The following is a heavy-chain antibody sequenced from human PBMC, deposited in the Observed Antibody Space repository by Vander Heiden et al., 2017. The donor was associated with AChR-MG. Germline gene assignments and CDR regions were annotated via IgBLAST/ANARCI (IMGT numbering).Heavy chain of an antibody. V-gene: IGHV2-5*02. CDR3: AHTNYDDLGSAFDI. Sequence: QITLKESGPTLVKPTQPLTLTCTFSASSLSTSGVGVGWIRQRPGKALEWLALIYWDDDKRYSPSLKTRLSITKDTSKNQVVLTMTNMDPVDTATYYCAHTNYDDLGSAFDIWGQGKRVTVSS. CDR1: ASSLSTSGVG. D-gene: IGHD3-22*01. CDR2: IYWDDDK. J-gene: IGHJ3*02.